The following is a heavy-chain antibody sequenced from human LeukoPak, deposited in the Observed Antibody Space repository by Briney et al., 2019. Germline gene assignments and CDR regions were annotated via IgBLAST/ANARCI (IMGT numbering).Heavy chain of an antibody. D-gene: IGHD1-1*01. J-gene: IGHJ3*02. CDR2: IKTKTDGGTA. Sequence: GGSLRLSCAASGFTFHNAWINWVRQAPGKGLEWVGRIKTKTDGGTADYAAPVKGRFDMSRDDSKNTSYLQMNTLKTEDTAVYYCTTVTDNWNPDAFDRWGQGTMVTVS. CDR1: GFTFHNAW. V-gene: IGHV3-15*01. CDR3: TTVTDNWNPDAFDR.